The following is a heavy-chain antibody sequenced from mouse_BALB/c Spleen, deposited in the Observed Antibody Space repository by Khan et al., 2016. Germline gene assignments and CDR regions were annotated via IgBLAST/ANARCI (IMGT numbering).Heavy chain of an antibody. D-gene: IGHD2-10*01. Sequence: QVTLKESGPGILQPSQTLSLTCSFAGFSLSTSGMGVGWIRQPSGKGLEWLAHIWWDDDKRYNPALKSRLTISKDTSSNQVFLKIASVDTADTATYYCALMGGTYHYYYAMDYWGQGTSVTVSS. CDR3: ALMGGTYHYYYAMDY. CDR2: IWWDDDK. CDR1: GFSLSTSGMG. J-gene: IGHJ4*01. V-gene: IGHV8-8*01.